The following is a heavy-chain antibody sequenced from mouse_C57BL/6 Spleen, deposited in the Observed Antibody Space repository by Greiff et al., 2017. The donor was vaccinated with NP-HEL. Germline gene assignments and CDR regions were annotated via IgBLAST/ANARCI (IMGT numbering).Heavy chain of an antibody. CDR2: ISDGGSYT. V-gene: IGHV5-4*01. J-gene: IGHJ3*01. D-gene: IGHD1-1*01. CDR1: GFTFSNYA. CDR3: ARGRNYGSSYDWFAY. Sequence: EVQLVESGGGLVKPGGSLKLSCAASGFTFSNYAMSWVRQTPEKRLEWVATISDGGSYTYYPDNVKGRFTISRDNAKNNLYLQMSHLKSEDTAMYYCARGRNYGSSYDWFAYWGQGTLVTVSA.